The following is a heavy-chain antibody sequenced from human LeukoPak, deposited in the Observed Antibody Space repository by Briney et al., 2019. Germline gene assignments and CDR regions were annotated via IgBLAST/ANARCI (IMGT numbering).Heavy chain of an antibody. CDR2: ISYDGSNK. Sequence: PGRSLRLSCAASGFTFSNYAMHWVRQAPGTGLEWVAVISYDGSNKYYADSVRGRFTISRDNSNNALYLQMNSLRVEDTAVYYCARERLLGSGSYYNVPAYWGQGTLVTVSS. CDR3: ARERLLGSGSYYNVPAY. D-gene: IGHD3-10*01. V-gene: IGHV3-30*04. CDR1: GFTFSNYA. J-gene: IGHJ4*02.